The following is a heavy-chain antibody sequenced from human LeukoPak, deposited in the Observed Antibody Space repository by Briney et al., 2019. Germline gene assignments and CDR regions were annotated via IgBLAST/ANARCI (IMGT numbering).Heavy chain of an antibody. Sequence: ASVKVSCKASGYTFTNYGISWVRQAPGQGLEWVGWISAYNGNTNYAQNLQDRVTMTTDTSTSAAYMELRSLISDDTAVYYCARDPGRYSDGPDYWGQGTLVTVSS. D-gene: IGHD5-24*01. V-gene: IGHV1-18*01. J-gene: IGHJ4*02. CDR2: ISAYNGNT. CDR3: ARDPGRYSDGPDY. CDR1: GYTFTNYG.